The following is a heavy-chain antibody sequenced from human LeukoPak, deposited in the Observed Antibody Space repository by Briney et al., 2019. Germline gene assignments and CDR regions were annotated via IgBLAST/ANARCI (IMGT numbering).Heavy chain of an antibody. D-gene: IGHD3-16*02. CDR2: IRYDGSNK. Sequence: GGSLRLSCAASGFTFSSYGMHWVRQAPGKGLEWVAFIRYDGSNKYYADSVKGRFTISRDNSKNTLYLQMNSLRAEDTAVYYCATARIDYVWGSYPKRPLGDAFDIWGQGTMVTVSS. V-gene: IGHV3-30*02. J-gene: IGHJ3*02. CDR3: ATARIDYVWGSYPKRPLGDAFDI. CDR1: GFTFSSYG.